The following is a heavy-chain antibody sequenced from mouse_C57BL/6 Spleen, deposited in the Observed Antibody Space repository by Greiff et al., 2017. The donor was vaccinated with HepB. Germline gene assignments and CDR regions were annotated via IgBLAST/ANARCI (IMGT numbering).Heavy chain of an antibody. Sequence: VQLQQSGAELVKPGASVKMSCKASGYTFTSYWITWVKQRPGQGLEWIGDIYPGSGSTNYNEKFKSKATLTVDTSSSTAYMQLSSLTSEDSAVYYCASSLYYYGSSYGFAYWGQGTLVTVSA. J-gene: IGHJ3*01. D-gene: IGHD1-1*01. CDR1: GYTFTSYW. V-gene: IGHV1-55*01. CDR3: ASSLYYYGSSYGFAY. CDR2: IYPGSGST.